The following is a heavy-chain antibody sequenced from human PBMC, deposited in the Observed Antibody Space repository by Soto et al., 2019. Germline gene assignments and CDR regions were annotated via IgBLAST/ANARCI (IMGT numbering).Heavy chain of an antibody. V-gene: IGHV2-70*01. CDR2: IDWDDDK. CDR3: ARLPYSSGQGNAFDI. CDR1: GFSLSTSGMC. J-gene: IGHJ3*02. Sequence: SGPTLVNPTQTLTLTCTFSGFSLSTSGMCVSWIRQPPGKALEWLALIDWDDDKYYSTSLKTRLTIPKDTSKNQVVLTMTNMDPVDTATYYCARLPYSSGQGNAFDIWGQGTMVTVSS. D-gene: IGHD6-19*01.